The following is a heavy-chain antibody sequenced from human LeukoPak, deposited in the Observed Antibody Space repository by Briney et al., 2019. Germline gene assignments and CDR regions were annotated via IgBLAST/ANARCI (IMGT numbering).Heavy chain of an antibody. CDR1: GYTFISYG. Sequence: ASVKVSCKASGYTFISYGISWVRQAPGQGLEWMGWISAYNGNTNYAQKLQSRVTMTTDTSTSTAYMELRSLRSDDTAVYYCARDHTFTVPTGYWGQGTLVTVSS. J-gene: IGHJ4*02. D-gene: IGHD4-17*01. CDR3: ARDHTFTVPTGY. V-gene: IGHV1-18*01. CDR2: ISAYNGNT.